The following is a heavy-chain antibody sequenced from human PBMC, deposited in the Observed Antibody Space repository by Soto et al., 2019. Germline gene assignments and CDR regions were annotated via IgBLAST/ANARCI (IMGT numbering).Heavy chain of an antibody. CDR1: GGSISSSSYY. V-gene: IGHV4-39*01. J-gene: IGHJ6*02. CDR2: IYYSGST. CDR3: ANTLITMVRGVIISYYGMDV. D-gene: IGHD3-10*01. Sequence: SETLSLTCTVSGGSISSSSYYWGWIRQPPGKGLEWIGSIYYSGSTYYNPSLKSRVTISVDTSKNQFSLKLSSVTAADTAVYYCANTLITMVRGVIISYYGMDVWGQGTTVTVSS.